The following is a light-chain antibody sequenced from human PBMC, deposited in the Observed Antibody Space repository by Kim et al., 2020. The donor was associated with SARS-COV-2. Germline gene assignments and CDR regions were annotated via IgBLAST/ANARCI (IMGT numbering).Light chain of an antibody. CDR2: SVS. CDR1: HKITSVY. V-gene: IGKV3-20*01. J-gene: IGKJ1*01. CDR3: HHYGDSLWS. Sequence: PSQIAPLACRAIHKITSVYLAWYQQRPGQAPRLLIYSVSTRAAGITDRFSGSGSGTDFTLTISWLEPEDFAVYYCHHYGDSLWSFGRGTKVDIK.